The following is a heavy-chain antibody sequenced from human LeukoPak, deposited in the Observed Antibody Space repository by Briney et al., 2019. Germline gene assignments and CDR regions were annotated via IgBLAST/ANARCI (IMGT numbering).Heavy chain of an antibody. D-gene: IGHD3-22*01. CDR3: AKAYSGESSYDSSGQSGSAFDI. CDR1: GFTFSSYA. CDR2: ISGSGGST. Sequence: GGSLRLSCAASGFTFSSYAMSWVRQAPGKGLEWVSVISGSGGSTYYADSVKGRFTISRDNSKNTLYLQMNSLRAEDTAVYYCAKAYSGESSYDSSGQSGSAFDIWGQGTMVTVSS. V-gene: IGHV3-23*01. J-gene: IGHJ3*02.